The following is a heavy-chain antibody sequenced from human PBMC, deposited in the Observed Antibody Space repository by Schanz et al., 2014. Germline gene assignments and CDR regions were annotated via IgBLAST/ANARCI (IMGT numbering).Heavy chain of an antibody. CDR2: INPSGGST. J-gene: IGHJ6*02. CDR1: GYTFTTYY. Sequence: QVQLVQSGVEVKRPGVSVKVSCKASGYTFTTYYIHWVRQAPGQGLEWMGKINPSGGSTSYAQKFQGRVTMTADKSTSTVYMEVSGLRSEDTAVYYCAKVDRTRYYAMDVWGQGTTVTVSS. D-gene: IGHD3-9*01. CDR3: AKVDRTRYYAMDV. V-gene: IGHV1-46*01.